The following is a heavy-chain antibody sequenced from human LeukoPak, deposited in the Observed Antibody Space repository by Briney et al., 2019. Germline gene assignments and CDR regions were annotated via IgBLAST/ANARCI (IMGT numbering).Heavy chain of an antibody. CDR3: ARAPELGDADY. D-gene: IGHD1-26*01. V-gene: IGHV3-66*01. CDR1: GGSFSGYY. J-gene: IGHJ4*02. Sequence: ETLSLTCAVYGGSFSGYYWSWIRQPPGKGLEWVSVIYSDGGINYADSVKGRFTISRDNSKNSLYLQMNSLRVEDTAVYYCARAPELGDADYWGQGTLVTVSS. CDR2: IYSDGGI.